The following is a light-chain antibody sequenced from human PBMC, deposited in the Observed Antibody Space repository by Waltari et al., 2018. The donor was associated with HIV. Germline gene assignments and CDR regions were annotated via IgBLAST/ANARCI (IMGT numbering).Light chain of an antibody. CDR2: GAS. Sequence: EIVLTQSPGTLSLSPGARATLSCRASQSLTSNYLAWYQQKPGQAPRLLIYGASSRATGIPDRFSGSGSGTDFTLTISRLEPEDFAVYYCQQYGSSPLTFGGGTKVEIK. V-gene: IGKV3-20*01. J-gene: IGKJ4*01. CDR3: QQYGSSPLT. CDR1: QSLTSNY.